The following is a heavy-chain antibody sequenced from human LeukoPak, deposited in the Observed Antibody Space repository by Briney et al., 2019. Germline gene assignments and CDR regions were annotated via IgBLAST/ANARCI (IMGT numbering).Heavy chain of an antibody. V-gene: IGHV3-74*03. CDR1: GFTFSTFW. D-gene: IGHD1-1*01. CDR3: ARDNDDAFDI. J-gene: IGHJ3*02. Sequence: GGSLRLSCAASGFTFSTFWMHWVRQAPGKGLVWVSGINSDGSSTTYADSVKGRFTISRDNSKNTLYLQMNSLRAEDTAVYYCARDNDDAFDIWGQGTMVTVSS. CDR2: INSDGSST.